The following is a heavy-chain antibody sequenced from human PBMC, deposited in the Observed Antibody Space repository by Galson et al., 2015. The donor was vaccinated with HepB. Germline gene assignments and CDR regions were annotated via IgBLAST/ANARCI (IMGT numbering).Heavy chain of an antibody. CDR3: ARDLDSSGLDAFDI. D-gene: IGHD6-19*01. CDR1: GFTFSSYG. Sequence: SLRLSCAASGFTFSSYGMHWVRQAPGKGLEWVAVIWYDGSNKYYADSVKGRFTISRDNSKNTLYLQMNSLRAEDTAVYYCARDLDSSGLDAFDIWGQGTMVTVSS. V-gene: IGHV3-33*01. J-gene: IGHJ3*02. CDR2: IWYDGSNK.